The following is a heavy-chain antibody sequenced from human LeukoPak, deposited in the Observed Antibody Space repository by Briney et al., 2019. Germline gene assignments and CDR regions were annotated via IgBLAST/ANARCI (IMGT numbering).Heavy chain of an antibody. J-gene: IGHJ6*03. CDR2: IYSGGST. D-gene: IGHD1-26*01. CDR3: ARQVGATYYMDV. Sequence: GGSLRLSCAASGFTVSSNYMSWVRQAPGKGLEWVSVIYSGGSTYYADSVKGRFTISRDNSKNTLYLQMNSLRAEDTSVYYCARQVGATYYMDVGGKGTTVTVAS. CDR1: GFTVSSNY. V-gene: IGHV3-53*01.